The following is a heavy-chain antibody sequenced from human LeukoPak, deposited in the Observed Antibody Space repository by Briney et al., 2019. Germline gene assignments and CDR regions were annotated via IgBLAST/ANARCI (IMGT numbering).Heavy chain of an antibody. J-gene: IGHJ3*02. CDR2: IYYSGST. CDR3: ASHAFGGSYDAFDI. CDR1: GGSISSYY. Sequence: SETLSLTCTVSGGSISSYYWSWIRQPPGKGLEWIGYIYYSGSTNYNPSLKSRVTISVDTSKNQFSLKLSSVTAADTAVYYCASHAFGGSYDAFDIWGQGTVVTVSS. D-gene: IGHD3-10*01. V-gene: IGHV4-59*08.